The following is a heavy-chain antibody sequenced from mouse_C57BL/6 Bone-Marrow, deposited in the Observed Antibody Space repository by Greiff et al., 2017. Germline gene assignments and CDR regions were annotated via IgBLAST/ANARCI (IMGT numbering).Heavy chain of an antibody. D-gene: IGHD3-1*01. CDR3: GREARDPGRCYAMDY. V-gene: IGHV1-4*01. CDR1: GYTFTSYT. J-gene: IGHJ4*01. Sequence: QVQLQQSGAELARPGASVKLSCKASGYTFTSYTMHWVKQRPGRGLEWIGYIHPSSGCTKYNQKFKDKATLTVDKSSSTAYMQLSSLPSEDSAVYYCGREARDPGRCYAMDYWGQGTSVTVAS. CDR2: IHPSSGCT.